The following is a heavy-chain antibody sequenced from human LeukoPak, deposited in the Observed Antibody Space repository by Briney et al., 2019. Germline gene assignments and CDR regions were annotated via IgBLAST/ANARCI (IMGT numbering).Heavy chain of an antibody. CDR1: GDSISSGYY. V-gene: IGHV4-38-2*02. CDR3: ATQDAYYGSTY. CDR2: IYHSGST. D-gene: IGHD3-10*01. J-gene: IGHJ4*02. Sequence: SETLSLTCTVSGDSISSGYYWGWIRQPPGKGLEWIGSIYHSGSTYYNPSLKSRVTISVDTSKNQFSLKLSSVTAADTAVYYCATQDAYYGSTYWGQGTLVTVSS.